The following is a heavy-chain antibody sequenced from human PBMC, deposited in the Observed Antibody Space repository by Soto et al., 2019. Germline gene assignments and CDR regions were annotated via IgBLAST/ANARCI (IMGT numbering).Heavy chain of an antibody. V-gene: IGHV4-34*01. CDR2: INHSGST. CDR3: ARHPLTYYYDSNGYSGFDY. Sequence: SETLSLTCAVYGGSFSGYYWSWFRQPPGKGLEWIGEINHSGSTNYNPSLKSRVTISVDTSKNQFSLKLSSVTAADTAVYYCARHPLTYYYDSNGYSGFDYWGQGTLVTVSS. CDR1: GGSFSGYY. D-gene: IGHD3-22*01. J-gene: IGHJ4*02.